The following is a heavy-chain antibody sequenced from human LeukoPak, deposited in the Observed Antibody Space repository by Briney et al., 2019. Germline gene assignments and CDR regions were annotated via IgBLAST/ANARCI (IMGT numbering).Heavy chain of an antibody. D-gene: IGHD2-2*02. CDR1: GGTFSSYA. V-gene: IGHV1-69*05. Sequence: SVKVSCKASGGTFSSYAISWGRQAPGQGLEWMGGIIPIFGTANYAQKFQGRVTITTDESTSTAYMELSSMRSEDTAVYYCASSGVVPAAIAPFDYWGQGTLVTVSS. J-gene: IGHJ4*02. CDR2: IIPIFGTA. CDR3: ASSGVVPAAIAPFDY.